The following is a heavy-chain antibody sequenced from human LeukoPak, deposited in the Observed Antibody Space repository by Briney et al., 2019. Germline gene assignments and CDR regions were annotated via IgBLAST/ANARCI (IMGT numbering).Heavy chain of an antibody. CDR3: AKDTSIGRYCTNGVCSPFDY. CDR2: ISDTGATT. V-gene: IGHV3-23*01. CDR1: KFTFSSYA. J-gene: IGHJ4*02. D-gene: IGHD2-8*01. Sequence: GGSLRLSCAASKFTFSSYAMSWVRQAPGKGLEWVSAISDTGATTYDADSVKGRFTISRDNSRSTLYLQMNSLRAEDTALYYCAKDTSIGRYCTNGVCSPFDYWGQGTLVTVSS.